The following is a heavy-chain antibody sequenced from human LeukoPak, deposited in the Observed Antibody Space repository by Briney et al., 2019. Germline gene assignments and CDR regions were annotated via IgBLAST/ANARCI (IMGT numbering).Heavy chain of an antibody. CDR1: GGSISSSSYY. D-gene: IGHD6-13*01. Sequence: SETLSLTCTVSGGSISSSSYYWGWIRQPPGKGLEWIGSIYYSGSTYYNPSLKSRVTISVDTSKNQFSLKLSSVTAADTAVYYRARLRKQLVPNYWGQGTLVTVSS. J-gene: IGHJ4*02. CDR3: ARLRKQLVPNY. CDR2: IYYSGST. V-gene: IGHV4-39*01.